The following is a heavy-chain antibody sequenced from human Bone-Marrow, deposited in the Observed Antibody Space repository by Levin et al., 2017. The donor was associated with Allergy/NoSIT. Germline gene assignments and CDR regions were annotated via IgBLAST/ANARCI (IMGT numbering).Heavy chain of an antibody. CDR1: GFTFRTHW. J-gene: IGHJ5*02. CDR2: ISGDGKTT. Sequence: SCAASGFTFRTHWMHWVRQVPGKGLIWVSRISGDGKTTTYADSVKGRFTISRDNAKNTLYVQMNSLRADDTGIYYCARDSDYGGYSVFWFDPWGQGTLVTVSS. D-gene: IGHD4-23*01. CDR3: ARDSDYGGYSVFWFDP. V-gene: IGHV3-74*01.